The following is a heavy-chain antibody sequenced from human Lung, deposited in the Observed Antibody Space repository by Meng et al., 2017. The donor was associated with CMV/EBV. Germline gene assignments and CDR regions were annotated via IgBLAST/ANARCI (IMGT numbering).Heavy chain of an antibody. J-gene: IGHJ3*02. CDR2: INPNSGGT. CDR3: ARSSRADRYDAVDI. V-gene: IGHV1-2*02. Sequence: ASVXVSCKASGYTFTGYYMHWVRQAPGQGLEWMGWINPNSGGTNYAQKFQGRVTMTRDTSISTAYMELSRLRSDDTAVYYCARSSRADRYDAVDIWGQGTMVTVSS. D-gene: IGHD2-2*01. CDR1: GYTFTGYY.